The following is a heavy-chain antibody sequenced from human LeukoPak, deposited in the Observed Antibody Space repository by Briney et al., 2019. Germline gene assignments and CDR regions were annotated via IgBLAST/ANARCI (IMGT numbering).Heavy chain of an antibody. V-gene: IGHV4-39*01. CDR2: IYYSGTT. CDR1: GASISSSSYY. CDR3: ARRSRQGSGSWNFDY. Sequence: SETLSLTCTVSGASISSSSYYWGWIRQPPGKGLEWIGTIYYSGTTYYKPSLNSRATISVDTSRNQFSLKLSSVTAADTAVYYCARRSRQGSGSWNFDYWGQGTLVTVSS. D-gene: IGHD3-10*01. J-gene: IGHJ4*02.